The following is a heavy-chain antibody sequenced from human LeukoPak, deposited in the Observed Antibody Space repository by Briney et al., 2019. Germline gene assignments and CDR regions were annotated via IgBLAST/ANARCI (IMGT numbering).Heavy chain of an antibody. J-gene: IGHJ4*02. CDR3: ARASVLSMVRGVIYSR. Sequence: PSETLSLTCAVYGGSFSGYYWSWIRQPPGKGLEWIGEINHSGSTNYNPSLKSRVTISVDTSKNQFSLKLGSVTAADTAVYYCARASVLSMVRGVIYSRWGQGTLVTVSS. V-gene: IGHV4-34*01. D-gene: IGHD3-10*01. CDR2: INHSGST. CDR1: GGSFSGYY.